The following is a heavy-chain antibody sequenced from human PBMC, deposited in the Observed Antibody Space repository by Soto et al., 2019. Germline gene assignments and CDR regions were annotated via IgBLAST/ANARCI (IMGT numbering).Heavy chain of an antibody. CDR1: DFSFRRYG. CDR3: AKLEGLGSGTSLGWFES. Sequence: QLVEAGGGVVQPGRSLRLSCVASDFSFRRYGMHWVRQAPGKGLEWMAVISYDGNNKYCADSVKGRFTISRDDSKNTLYLKMNSLRPDDKAVYYCAKLEGLGSGTSLGWFESWGLGTMVTVSS. D-gene: IGHD3-3*01. J-gene: IGHJ5*01. V-gene: IGHV3-30*18. CDR2: ISYDGNNK.